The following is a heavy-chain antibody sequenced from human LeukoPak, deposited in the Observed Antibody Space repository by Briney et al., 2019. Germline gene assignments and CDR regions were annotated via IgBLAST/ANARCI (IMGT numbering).Heavy chain of an antibody. Sequence: GESLKISCKGSGYSFTSYWIGWVRQMPGKGLEWMGIIYPGGSDTRYSPSFQGQVTISADKSISTAYLQWSSLKASDTAMYYCARLAYYDSSGLGGAFDIWGQGTMVTVSS. CDR1: GYSFTSYW. CDR2: IYPGGSDT. CDR3: ARLAYYDSSGLGGAFDI. J-gene: IGHJ3*02. V-gene: IGHV5-51*01. D-gene: IGHD3-22*01.